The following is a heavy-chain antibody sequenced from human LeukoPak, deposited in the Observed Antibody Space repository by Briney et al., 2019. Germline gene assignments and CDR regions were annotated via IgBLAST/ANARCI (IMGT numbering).Heavy chain of an antibody. CDR1: GFTFSSYA. CDR2: ISGSGGST. J-gene: IGHJ4*02. V-gene: IGHV3-23*01. Sequence: GGSLRLSCAASGFTFSSYAMGWVRQAPGKGLEWVSAISGSGGSTYYADSVKGRFTISRDNSKNTLYLQMNSLRAEDTAVYYCAVVVVAATYDYWGQGTLVTVSS. CDR3: AVVVVAATYDY. D-gene: IGHD2-15*01.